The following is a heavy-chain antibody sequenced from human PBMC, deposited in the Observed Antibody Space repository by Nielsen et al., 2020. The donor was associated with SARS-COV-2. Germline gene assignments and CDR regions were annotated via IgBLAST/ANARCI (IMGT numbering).Heavy chain of an antibody. CDR2: ISSSSSTI. V-gene: IGHV3-48*01. Sequence: GESLEISCAASGFTFSSYSMNWVRQAPGKGLEWVSYISSSSSTIYYADSVKGRFTISRDNAKNSLYLQMNSLRAEDTAVYYCARVSSHYGRGVFRYFDLWCRGTLVTVSS. D-gene: IGHD3-16*01. CDR3: ARVSSHYGRGVFRYFDL. CDR1: GFTFSSYS. J-gene: IGHJ2*01.